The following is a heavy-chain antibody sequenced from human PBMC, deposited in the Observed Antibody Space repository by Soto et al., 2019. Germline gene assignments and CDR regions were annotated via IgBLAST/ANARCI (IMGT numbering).Heavy chain of an antibody. Sequence: QITLRESGPTLVKPTQTLTLTCTFSGFSLSSSGVGVGWIRQPPGKALEWLAFIYWDDEKRYSPSLKSRLTITKGTSKKQVVLTMTNMEPVDTATYYCAHIVSYGSAVYYSISLDYWGQGSLVTVSS. V-gene: IGHV2-5*02. J-gene: IGHJ4*02. CDR2: IYWDDEK. D-gene: IGHD3-22*01. CDR3: AHIVSYGSAVYYSISLDY. CDR1: GFSLSSSGVG.